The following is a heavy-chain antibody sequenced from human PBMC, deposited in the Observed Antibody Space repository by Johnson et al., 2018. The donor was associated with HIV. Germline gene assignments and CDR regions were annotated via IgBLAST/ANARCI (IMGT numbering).Heavy chain of an antibody. CDR1: GFTFDDYG. J-gene: IGHJ3*02. CDR3: ARSWGGYCSGGSCYGAPGAFDI. CDR2: INWNGGST. D-gene: IGHD2-15*01. V-gene: IGHV3-20*04. Sequence: VQLVESGGGVVRPGGSLRLSCAASGFTFDDYGMSWVRQAPGKGLEWVSGINWNGGSTGYADSVKGRFTISRDNAKNSLYLQLNSLRAEDTAVYYGARSWGGYCSGGSCYGAPGAFDIWGQGTMVTVSS.